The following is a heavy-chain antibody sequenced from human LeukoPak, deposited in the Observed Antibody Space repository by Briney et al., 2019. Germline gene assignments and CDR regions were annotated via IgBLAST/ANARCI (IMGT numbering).Heavy chain of an antibody. CDR1: GFTFDDYA. CDR2: ISWNSGSI. J-gene: IGHJ4*02. Sequence: SLRLSCAASGFTFDDYAMHWVRQAPGKGLEWVSGISWNSGSIGYADSVKGRFTISRDNAKNSLYLQMNGLRAEDTAVYYCARGGGNSADYWGQGTLVTVSS. CDR3: ARGGGNSADY. D-gene: IGHD4-23*01. V-gene: IGHV3-9*01.